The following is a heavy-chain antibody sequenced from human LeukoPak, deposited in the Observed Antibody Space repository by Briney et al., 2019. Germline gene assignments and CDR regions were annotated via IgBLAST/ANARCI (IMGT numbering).Heavy chain of an antibody. J-gene: IGHJ4*02. CDR2: INPNSGGT. D-gene: IGHD3-16*02. CDR1: GYTFTGYY. V-gene: IGHV1-2*06. CDR3: ARTGITFGGVIVIQGGSDY. Sequence: GASVKVSCKASGYTFTGYYMHWGRQAPGQGLEWMGRINPNSGGTNYAQKFQGRVTMTRDTSISTAYMELSRLRSDDTAVYYCARTGITFGGVIVIQGGSDYWGQGTLVTVSS.